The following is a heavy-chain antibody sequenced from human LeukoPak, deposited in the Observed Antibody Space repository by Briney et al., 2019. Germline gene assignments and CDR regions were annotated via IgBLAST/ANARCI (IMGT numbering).Heavy chain of an antibody. CDR1: GFTFSSYA. D-gene: IGHD3-9*01. CDR3: AQEFYDILTGYYRRGQVYYFDY. Sequence: HPGGSLRLSCAASGFTFSSYAMSWVRQAPGKGLEWVSAISGSGGSTYYADSVKGRFTISRDNSKNTLYLQMNSLRAEDTAVYYCAQEFYDILTGYYRRGQVYYFDYWGQGTLVTVSS. J-gene: IGHJ4*02. CDR2: ISGSGGST. V-gene: IGHV3-23*01.